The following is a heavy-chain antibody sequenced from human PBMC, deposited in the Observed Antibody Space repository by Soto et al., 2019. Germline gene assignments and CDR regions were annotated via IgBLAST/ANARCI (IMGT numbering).Heavy chain of an antibody. CDR1: GFTFPKYA. J-gene: IGHJ5*02. D-gene: IGHD3-3*01. CDR2: ILDSGGT. CDR3: AKDAVYGYGLWLPAS. Sequence: GGSLRLSCADSGFTFPKYAMMWIRYAPGKGLQWISGILDSGGTCHADSVMGRFTSSKDNARNTLYRQRNSRRAEDTTVYYCAKDAVYGYGLWLPASWGQVTPVTVAS. V-gene: IGHV3-23*01.